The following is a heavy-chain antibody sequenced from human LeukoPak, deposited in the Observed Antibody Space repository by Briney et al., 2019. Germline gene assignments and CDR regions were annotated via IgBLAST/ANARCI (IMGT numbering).Heavy chain of an antibody. CDR3: ARGGSWCTDGVCYYYFDY. V-gene: IGHV1-18*01. CDR2: ISAYNGNT. J-gene: IGHJ4*02. Sequence: ASVKVTCKGSGYSFINYGISWVRQAPGQGLEWMGWISAYNGNTNSAQKLQGRVTMTTDASTSTAYMELRSLRSDDTAIYYCARGGSWCTDGVCYYYFDYWGQGSLVTVSS. CDR1: GYSFINYG. D-gene: IGHD2-8*01.